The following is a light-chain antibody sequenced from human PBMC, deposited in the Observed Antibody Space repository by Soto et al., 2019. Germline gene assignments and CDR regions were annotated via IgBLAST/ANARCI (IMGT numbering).Light chain of an antibody. V-gene: IGKV3D-15*01. CDR3: QNYKNWPRRYT. CDR2: DAS. Sequence: EVVMTQSPDTLSVSPGERATLSCRASQNINSNLAWYQQKPGQAPRLLIYDASIRATGIPARFSGSGSGTEFAPPTASGDSKVFAVYYCQNYKNWPRRYTFGKGTRLEIK. J-gene: IGKJ2*01. CDR1: QNINSN.